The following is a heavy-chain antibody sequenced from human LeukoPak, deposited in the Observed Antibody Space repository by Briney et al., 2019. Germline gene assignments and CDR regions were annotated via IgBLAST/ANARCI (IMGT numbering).Heavy chain of an antibody. CDR2: IKQDGSEK. Sequence: GGSLRLSCAASGFTFSSYWMSWVRQAPGKGLEWVANIKQDGSEKYYVDSVKGRFTISRDNAKNSLYLQMNSLRAEDTAVYYCARVQSASAGYSSGWYNYWGQGTLVTVSS. V-gene: IGHV3-7*01. CDR3: ARVQSASAGYSSGWYNY. J-gene: IGHJ4*02. CDR1: GFTFSSYW. D-gene: IGHD6-19*01.